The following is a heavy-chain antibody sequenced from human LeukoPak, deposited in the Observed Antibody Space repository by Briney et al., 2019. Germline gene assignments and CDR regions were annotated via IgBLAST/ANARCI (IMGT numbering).Heavy chain of an antibody. V-gene: IGHV3-30*18. J-gene: IGHJ4*02. D-gene: IGHD4-23*01. CDR3: AKEGPSTVA. CDR2: ISYDGSNK. Sequence: GGSLRLSCAASGFTFSSYGMHWVRQAPGKGLEWVAVISYDGSNKYYADSVKGRFTISRGNSKNTLYLQMNSLRAEDTAVYYCAKEGPSTVAWGQGTLVTVSS. CDR1: GFTFSSYG.